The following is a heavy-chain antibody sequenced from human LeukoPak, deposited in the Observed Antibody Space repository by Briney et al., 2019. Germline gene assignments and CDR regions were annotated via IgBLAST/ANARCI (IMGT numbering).Heavy chain of an antibody. CDR2: IYTSGST. Sequence: SETLSLTCTVSGYFISSGYYWGWIRQPPGKGLEWIGRIYTSGSTNYNPSLKSRVTMSVDTSKNQFSLKLSSVTAADTAVYYCARDLADYDSSGIGFWGQGSLVTVSS. CDR1: GYFISSGYY. D-gene: IGHD3-22*01. J-gene: IGHJ4*02. CDR3: ARDLADYDSSGIGF. V-gene: IGHV4-38-2*02.